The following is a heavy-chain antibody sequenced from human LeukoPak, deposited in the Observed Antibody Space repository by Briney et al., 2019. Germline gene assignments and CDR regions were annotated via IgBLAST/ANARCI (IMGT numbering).Heavy chain of an antibody. V-gene: IGHV3-64D*09. D-gene: IGHD3-22*01. CDR1: GFTFSNNA. CDR3: VSTYYYDSSGYYPFDY. J-gene: IGHJ4*02. Sequence: PGGSLRLSCSASGFTFSNNAMHWVRQAPGKGLEYVSGISSNGGSTHYADTVKGRFTISRDNSKNTLYLQVSSLRAEDTAVYYCVSTYYYDSSGYYPFDYWGQGTLVTVSS. CDR2: ISSNGGST.